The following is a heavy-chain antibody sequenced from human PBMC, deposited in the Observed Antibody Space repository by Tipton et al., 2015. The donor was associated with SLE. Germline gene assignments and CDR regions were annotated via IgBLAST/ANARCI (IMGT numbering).Heavy chain of an antibody. V-gene: IGHV3-30*14. CDR1: GFIFSSYA. D-gene: IGHD4-17*01. CDR2: ISYDGSID. J-gene: IGHJ4*02. CDR3: AREGRGSTVQRDYFDY. Sequence: SLRLSCAASGFIFSSYAMHWVRQAPGKGLEWVALISYDGSIDYYADSVKGRFTISRDNSKNTLYLQMNSLRAEDTAVYYCAREGRGSTVQRDYFDYWGQGTLVTVSS.